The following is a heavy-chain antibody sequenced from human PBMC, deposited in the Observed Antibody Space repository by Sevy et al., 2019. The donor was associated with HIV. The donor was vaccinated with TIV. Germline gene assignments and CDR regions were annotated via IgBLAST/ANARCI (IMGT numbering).Heavy chain of an antibody. CDR1: GFTFSDYY. V-gene: IGHV3-11*01. CDR2: ISSSGSTI. D-gene: IGHD3-10*01. J-gene: IGHJ6*02. CDR3: ARAGYYYGSGSYQEYYGMDV. Sequence: GGSLRLSCAASGFTFSDYYMSWIRQAPGKGLEWVSYISSSGSTIYYADSVKGRFTISRDNAKNSLYLQMNSLRAEDTAVYYCARAGYYYGSGSYQEYYGMDVSGQGTPVTVSS.